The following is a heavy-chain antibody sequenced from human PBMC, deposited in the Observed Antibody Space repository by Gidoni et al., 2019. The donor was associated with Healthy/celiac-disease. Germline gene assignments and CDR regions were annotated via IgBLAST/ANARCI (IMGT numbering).Heavy chain of an antibody. CDR2: IYYSGST. V-gene: IGHV4-59*01. J-gene: IGHJ3*02. CDR3: ARIVDKGAFDI. D-gene: IGHD5-12*01. Sequence: EWIGYIYYSGSTNYNPSLKSRVTISVDTSKNQFSLKLSSVTAADTAVYYCARIVDKGAFDIWGQGTMVTVSS.